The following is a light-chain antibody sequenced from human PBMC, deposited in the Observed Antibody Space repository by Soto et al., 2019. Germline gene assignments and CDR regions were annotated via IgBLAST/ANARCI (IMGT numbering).Light chain of an antibody. CDR2: EGS. V-gene: IGLV2-23*01. CDR3: CSYADSSTAI. Sequence: QSALTQPASVSGSPGQSITISCTGTSSDVGSDNLVSWYQQHPGKAPKLMIYEGSKRPSGVSNRFSGSKSGNTASLTISGLQAEDEADYYCCSYADSSTAIFGGGTKVTVL. CDR1: SSDVGSDNL. J-gene: IGLJ2*01.